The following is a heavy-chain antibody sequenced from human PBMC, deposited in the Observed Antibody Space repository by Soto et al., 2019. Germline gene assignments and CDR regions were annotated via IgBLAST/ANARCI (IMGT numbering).Heavy chain of an antibody. CDR3: ARWEYDYVWGSYRLSGMDV. D-gene: IGHD3-16*02. CDR2: IIPIFGTA. CDR1: GGTFSSYA. J-gene: IGHJ6*02. V-gene: IGHV1-69*12. Sequence: QVQLVQSGAEVKKPGSSVKVSCKASGGTFSSYAISWVRQAPGQGLEWMGGIIPIFGTANYAQKFQGRVTITADESTSTAYMELSSLRSEDTAVYYCARWEYDYVWGSYRLSGMDVWGQGTTVTVSS.